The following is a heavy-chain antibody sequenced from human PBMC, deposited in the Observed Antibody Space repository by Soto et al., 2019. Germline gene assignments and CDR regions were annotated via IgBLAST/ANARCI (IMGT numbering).Heavy chain of an antibody. D-gene: IGHD3-3*01. CDR2: ISSSSSTI. Sequence: GGSLRLSCAASGFTFSSYSMNWVRQAPGKGLEWVSYISSSSSTIYYADSVRGRFTISRDNVKNSLYLQMNSLRAEDTAVYYFARHFGVVIIPASDMDVWGKGTTVTVSS. CDR1: GFTFSSYS. J-gene: IGHJ6*03. V-gene: IGHV3-48*01. CDR3: ARHFGVVIIPASDMDV.